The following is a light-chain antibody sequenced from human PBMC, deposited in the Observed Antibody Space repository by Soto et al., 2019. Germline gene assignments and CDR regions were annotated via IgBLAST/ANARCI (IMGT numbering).Light chain of an antibody. J-gene: IGKJ2*01. Sequence: DIQMTQSPSPLSASVGDRVTITCRASQSISTYLNWYQHKPGKAPKLLIYAASSLQSGVPSRFSGSGSGTDFTLTINSLQPEDFATYYCQQSYSTPRTFGQGTKLEIK. CDR3: QQSYSTPRT. CDR1: QSISTY. CDR2: AAS. V-gene: IGKV1-39*01.